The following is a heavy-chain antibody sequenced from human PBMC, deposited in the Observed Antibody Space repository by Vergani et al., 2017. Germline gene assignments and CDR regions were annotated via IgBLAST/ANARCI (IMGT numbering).Heavy chain of an antibody. D-gene: IGHD4-23*01. CDR2: INPSGGST. CDR1: GYTFTSYY. CDR3: ASADYSGNLPGDY. Sequence: QVQLVQSGAEVKKPGASVKVSCKASGYTFTSYYMHWVRQAPGQGLEWMGIINPSGGSTSYAQKFQGRGTMTRDTSTSTVYMELSSLRSEDTAVYYCASADYSGNLPGDYWGQGTLVTVSS. V-gene: IGHV1-46*01. J-gene: IGHJ4*02.